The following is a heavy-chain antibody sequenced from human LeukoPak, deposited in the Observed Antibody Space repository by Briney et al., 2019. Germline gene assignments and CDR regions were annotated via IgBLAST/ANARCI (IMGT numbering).Heavy chain of an antibody. CDR1: GFTFSNYW. CDR2: INHDGSST. J-gene: IGHJ4*02. CDR3: VRDWGYDSSGYWQKYFDT. D-gene: IGHD3-22*01. V-gene: IGHV3-74*01. Sequence: GGSLRLSCAASGFTFSNYWMHWVRQAPGKGLVWVSRINHDGSSTNYADSVKGRFTISRDNAKNTVYLQMNSLRAEDTAVYYCVRDWGYDSSGYWQKYFDTWGQGTLVTVSS.